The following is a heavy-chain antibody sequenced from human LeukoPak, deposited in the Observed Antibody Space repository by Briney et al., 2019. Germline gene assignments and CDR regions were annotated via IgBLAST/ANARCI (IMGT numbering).Heavy chain of an antibody. CDR1: GYTFISYY. CDR2: INPSGGST. CDR3: AREGDVDTATWHWFDP. V-gene: IGHV1-46*01. D-gene: IGHD5-18*01. J-gene: IGHJ5*02. Sequence: ASVKVSCKASGYTFISYYMHWVRQAPGQGLEWMGIINPSGGSTSYAQKFQGRVTMTRDTSTSTVYMELSSLRSEDTAVYYCAREGDVDTATWHWFDPWGQGTLVTVSS.